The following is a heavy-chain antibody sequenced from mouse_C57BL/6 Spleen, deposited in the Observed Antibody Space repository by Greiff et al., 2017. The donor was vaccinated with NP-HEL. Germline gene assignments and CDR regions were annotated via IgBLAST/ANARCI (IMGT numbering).Heavy chain of an antibody. CDR2: IDPANGNT. D-gene: IGHD1-1*01. Sequence: EVQGVESVAELVRPGASVKLSCTASGFNIKNTYMHWVKQRPEQGLEWIGRIDPANGNTKYAPKFPGKATITADTSSNTAYLQLSSLTSEDTAIYYCARMDYGSSGFAYWGQGTLVTVSA. CDR1: GFNIKNTY. CDR3: ARMDYGSSGFAY. J-gene: IGHJ3*01. V-gene: IGHV14-3*01.